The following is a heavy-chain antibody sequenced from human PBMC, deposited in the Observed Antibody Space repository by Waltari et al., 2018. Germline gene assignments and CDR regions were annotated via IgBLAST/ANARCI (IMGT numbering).Heavy chain of an antibody. D-gene: IGHD6-13*01. CDR3: ARDPPYSSSRYGWAEYFQH. Sequence: QVQLVQSGAEVKKPGSSVKVSCKASGGTFSSYAISWVRQAPGQGLEWMGGIIPIFGTANYAQKFQGRVTITADESTSTAYMELSSLRSEDTAVYYCARDPPYSSSRYGWAEYFQHWGQGTLVTVSS. CDR1: GGTFSSYA. J-gene: IGHJ1*01. CDR2: IIPIFGTA. V-gene: IGHV1-69*01.